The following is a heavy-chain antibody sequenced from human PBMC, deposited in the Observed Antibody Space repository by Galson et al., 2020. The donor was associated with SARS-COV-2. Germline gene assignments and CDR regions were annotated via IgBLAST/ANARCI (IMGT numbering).Heavy chain of an antibody. CDR2: IYYSGST. D-gene: IGHD3-9*01. CDR1: GGSISSYY. Sequence: SETLSLTCTVSGGSISSYYWSWIRQPPGKGLEWIGYIYYSGSTNYNPSLKSRVTISVDTSKNQFSLKLSSVTAADTAVYYCARTLYDILTGYYNVSAFDIWGQGTMVTVSS. J-gene: IGHJ3*02. CDR3: ARTLYDILTGYYNVSAFDI. V-gene: IGHV4-59*13.